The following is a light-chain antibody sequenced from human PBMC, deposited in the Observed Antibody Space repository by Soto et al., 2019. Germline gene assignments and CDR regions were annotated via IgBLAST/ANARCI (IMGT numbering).Light chain of an antibody. CDR3: QSYDSSLSVYV. Sequence: QSVLTQPPSVSGAPGQRVTISCTGSSSNIGAGYDVHWYQQLPGTAPKLLTYGVTNRPSGVPDRFSGSKSGTSASLAITGLQAEDEADDYCQSYDSSLSVYVFGTGTKVTVL. V-gene: IGLV1-40*01. CDR1: SSNIGAGYD. J-gene: IGLJ1*01. CDR2: GVT.